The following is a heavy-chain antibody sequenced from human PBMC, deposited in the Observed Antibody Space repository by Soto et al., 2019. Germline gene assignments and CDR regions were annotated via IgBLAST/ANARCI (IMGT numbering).Heavy chain of an antibody. CDR3: ARDFWSGYYGSYGMDV. D-gene: IGHD3-3*01. J-gene: IGHJ6*02. Sequence: SVKVSCKASGGTFSSYAISWVRQAPGQGLEWMGGIIPIFGTANYAQKFQGRVTITADESTSTAYMELSSLRSEDTAVYYCARDFWSGYYGSYGMDVWGQGTTVTVSS. V-gene: IGHV1-69*13. CDR2: IIPIFGTA. CDR1: GGTFSSYA.